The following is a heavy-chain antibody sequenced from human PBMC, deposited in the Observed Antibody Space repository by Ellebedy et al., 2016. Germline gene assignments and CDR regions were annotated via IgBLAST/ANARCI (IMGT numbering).Heavy chain of an antibody. CDR2: INDRGRT. J-gene: IGHJ6*02. D-gene: IGHD3-22*01. V-gene: IGHV4-59*11. CDR3: ARVISDGYEDNGMDV. Sequence: GSLRLSCTVSGGSISGHYWSWTRQPPGKGLEWIGYINDRGRTNYNPSLKSRVTISEDTSKNQVSLKLRSVSAADTAMYYCARVISDGYEDNGMDVWGQGTTVTVSS. CDR1: GGSISGHY.